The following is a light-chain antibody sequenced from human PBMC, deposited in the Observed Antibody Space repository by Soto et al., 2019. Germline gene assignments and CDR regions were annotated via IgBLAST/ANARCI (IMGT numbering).Light chain of an antibody. CDR2: GNS. V-gene: IGLV1-40*01. CDR1: SSNIGAGYD. CDR3: SSYEGRNNFV. J-gene: IGLJ1*01. Sequence: QSVLTQPPSVSGAPGQRVTISCTGSSSNIGAGYDVHWYQQLPGTAPKLLIYGNSNRPSGVPDRFSGSKSGTSASLAITGLQDEDEADYYCSSYEGRNNFVFGTGTKVTVL.